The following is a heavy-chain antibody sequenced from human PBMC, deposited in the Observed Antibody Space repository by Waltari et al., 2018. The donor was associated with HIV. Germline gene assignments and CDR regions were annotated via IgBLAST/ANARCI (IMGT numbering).Heavy chain of an antibody. J-gene: IGHJ4*02. CDR2: IQSTTDGGTT. Sequence: EVQLVESGGGLVKPGVSLRLSCAVSGFIISTTWVSLVRQLPGKGLALVGRIQSTTDGGTTDYAAPVKGRFTISRDESKNTLYLQMNSLKTEDTAVYYCTTSRKYYCDYWGQGTLVTVSS. CDR3: TTSRKYYCDY. CDR1: GFIISTTW. V-gene: IGHV3-15*01.